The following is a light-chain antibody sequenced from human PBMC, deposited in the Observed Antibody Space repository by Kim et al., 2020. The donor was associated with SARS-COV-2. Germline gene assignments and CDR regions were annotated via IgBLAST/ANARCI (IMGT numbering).Light chain of an antibody. J-gene: IGLJ1*01. Sequence: QSVLTQPPSASGTPGQRVTISCSGSSSNIGGNTVNWYQQLPGTAPKLLIYSNNQRPSGVPDRFSGSKSATSASLAISGLQSEEEADYYCAAWDDSLRVFGTGTKVTVL. V-gene: IGLV1-44*01. CDR2: SNN. CDR1: SSNIGGNT. CDR3: AAWDDSLRV.